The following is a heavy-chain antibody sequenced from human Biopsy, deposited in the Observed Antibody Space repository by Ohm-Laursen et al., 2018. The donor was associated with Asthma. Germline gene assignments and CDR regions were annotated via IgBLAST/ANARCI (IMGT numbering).Heavy chain of an antibody. J-gene: IGHJ4*02. CDR3: ARESSVAGSSDFDY. CDR1: GFTFSSYG. CDR2: ISYDGSNK. D-gene: IGHD6-19*01. V-gene: IGHV3-30*03. Sequence: SLRLSCAASGFTFSSYGMHWVRQAPGKGLEWEAVISYDGSNKYYADSVKGRFTISRDNSKNTLYLQMNSLRAEDTAVYYCARESSVAGSSDFDYWGQGTLVTVSS.